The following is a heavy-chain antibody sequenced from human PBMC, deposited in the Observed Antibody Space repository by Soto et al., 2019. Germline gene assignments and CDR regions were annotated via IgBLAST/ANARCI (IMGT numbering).Heavy chain of an antibody. CDR3: ARGVKYGASSWWTAP. J-gene: IGHJ5*02. CDR2: MSPNSGNT. CDR1: GYTFTSYD. D-gene: IGHD2-15*01. V-gene: IGHV1-8*01. Sequence: QVQLVQSGAEVRKPGASVKVSCKASGYTFTSYDINWVRQATGQGLEYLGWMSPNSGNTGYVQKFQGRVTMTWDTSMTTAYMELSTLRCEHTAVYFCARGVKYGASSWWTAPWGQGTLVTVSS.